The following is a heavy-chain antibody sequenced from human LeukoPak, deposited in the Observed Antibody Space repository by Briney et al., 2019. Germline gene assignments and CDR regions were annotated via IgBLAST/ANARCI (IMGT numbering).Heavy chain of an antibody. Sequence: PGGSLRLSCAASGFTFSSYAMSWVRQTPGKGLEWGSTINAGGGSSDCADSVKVRFTISRDNSNNTLYLQMNSLRAEDTALYYCAKTNSLTRSFDCWGQGTLVTVSS. CDR2: INAGGGSS. D-gene: IGHD1-14*01. CDR3: AKTNSLTRSFDC. J-gene: IGHJ4*02. CDR1: GFTFSSYA. V-gene: IGHV3-23*01.